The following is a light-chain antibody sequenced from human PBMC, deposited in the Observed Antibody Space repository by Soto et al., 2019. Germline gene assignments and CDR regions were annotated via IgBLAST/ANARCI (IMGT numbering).Light chain of an antibody. CDR2: GAS. Sequence: EIVRTQSPATLSVSPGGRATLSCRASQSISDTLAWYQQKPCQAPRLLIYGASKRATGFPARFSGRGSGTDFTLTISSLQSEDFAVYYGQQYGSSPTWTFGQGTKVDTK. V-gene: IGKV3-15*01. J-gene: IGKJ1*01. CDR3: QQYGSSPTWT. CDR1: QSISDT.